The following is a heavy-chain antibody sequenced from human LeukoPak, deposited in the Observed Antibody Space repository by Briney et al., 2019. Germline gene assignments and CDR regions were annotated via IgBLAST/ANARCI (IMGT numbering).Heavy chain of an antibody. J-gene: IGHJ5*02. D-gene: IGHD3-3*01. CDR1: GFTFSDYY. Sequence: GGSLRLSCAASGFTFSDYYMSWIRQAPGKGLEWVSNISSSGSTIYYADSVKGRFTISRDNAKNSLYLQMNSLRAEDTAVYYCARSWSGSLKWFDPWGQGTLVTVSS. V-gene: IGHV3-11*04. CDR2: ISSSGSTI. CDR3: ARSWSGSLKWFDP.